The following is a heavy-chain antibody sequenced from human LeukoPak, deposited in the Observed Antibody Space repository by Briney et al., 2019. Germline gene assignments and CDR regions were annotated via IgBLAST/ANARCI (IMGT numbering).Heavy chain of an antibody. CDR1: GGSISSSSYY. Sequence: SETLSLTCTVSGGSISSSSYYWGWIRQPPGKGLEWIGSIYYSGSTYYNPSLKSRVTISVDTSKNQFSLKLSSVTAADTAVYYCARLYGDYPKGYFDLWGRGTLVTVSS. CDR3: ARLYGDYPKGYFDL. J-gene: IGHJ2*01. CDR2: IYYSGST. D-gene: IGHD4-17*01. V-gene: IGHV4-39*01.